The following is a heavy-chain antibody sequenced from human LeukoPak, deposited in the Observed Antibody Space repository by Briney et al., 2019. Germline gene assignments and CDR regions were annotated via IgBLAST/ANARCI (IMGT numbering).Heavy chain of an antibody. J-gene: IGHJ3*02. CDR1: GFAFSTYG. D-gene: IGHD4-11*01. V-gene: IGHV3-30*02. Sequence: GGSLRLSCAASGFAFSTYGMHWVRQAPGKGLEWVAFIRHVGSNEYYADSVRGRFAISRDNSQNTLHLQMNILRVEDTAVYYCVKDWGVLPDYSADGFDIWSPGTVVTVSS. CDR3: VKDWGVLPDYSADGFDI. CDR2: IRHVGSNE.